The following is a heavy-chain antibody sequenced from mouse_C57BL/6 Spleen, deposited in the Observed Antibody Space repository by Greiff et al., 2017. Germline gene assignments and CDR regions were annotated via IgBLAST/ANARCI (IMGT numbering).Heavy chain of an antibody. CDR3: ARRYYYGSRNWYFDV. Sequence: VKLQQPGTELVKPGASVKLSCKASGYTFTSYWMHWVKQRPGQGLEWIGNINPSNGGTNYNEKFKSKATLTVDKSSSTAYMQLRSLTSEDSAVYYCARRYYYGSRNWYFDVWGTGTTVTVSS. D-gene: IGHD1-1*01. CDR1: GYTFTSYW. J-gene: IGHJ1*03. V-gene: IGHV1-53*01. CDR2: INPSNGGT.